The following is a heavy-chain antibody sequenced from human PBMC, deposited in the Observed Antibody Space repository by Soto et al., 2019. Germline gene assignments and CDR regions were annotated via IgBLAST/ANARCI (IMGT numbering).Heavy chain of an antibody. CDR2: MNPNSGNT. V-gene: IGHV1-8*01. CDR3: ARWPDGYYYDGMDV. J-gene: IGHJ6*02. CDR1: GYTFTSYD. Sequence: QVQLVQSGAEVKKPGASVKVSCKASGYTFTSYDINWVRQSTGQGLEWMGWMNPNSGNTGYAQKFKGRVTMTRNTSISTAYMELSRLRSEDTAVYYCARWPDGYYYDGMDVWGQGTTVTVSS.